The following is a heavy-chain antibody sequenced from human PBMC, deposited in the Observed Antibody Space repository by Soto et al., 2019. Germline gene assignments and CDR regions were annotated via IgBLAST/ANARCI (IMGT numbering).Heavy chain of an antibody. CDR1: GGTFSSYA. D-gene: IGHD6-19*01. J-gene: IGHJ4*02. V-gene: IGHV1-69*13. CDR2: IIPIFGTA. CDR3: ARVGNRYSSGWYAPDFDY. Sequence: SVKVSCKASGGTFSSYAISWVRQAPGQGLEWMGGIIPIFGTANYAQKFQGRVTITADESTSTAYMELSSLRSEDTAVYYCARVGNRYSSGWYAPDFDYWGQGTLVTSPQ.